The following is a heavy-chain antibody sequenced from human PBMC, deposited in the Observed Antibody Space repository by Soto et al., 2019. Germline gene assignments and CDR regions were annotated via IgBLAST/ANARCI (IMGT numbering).Heavy chain of an antibody. CDR2: INHSGST. Sequence: SETLSLTCAVYGGSFSGYYWSWIRQPPGKGLEWIGEINHSGSTNYNPSLKSRVTISVDTSKNQFSLKLSSVTAADTAVYYCAREDILTGYDRVDYWGQGTLVTVSS. J-gene: IGHJ4*02. CDR3: AREDILTGYDRVDY. V-gene: IGHV4-34*01. CDR1: GGSFSGYY. D-gene: IGHD3-9*01.